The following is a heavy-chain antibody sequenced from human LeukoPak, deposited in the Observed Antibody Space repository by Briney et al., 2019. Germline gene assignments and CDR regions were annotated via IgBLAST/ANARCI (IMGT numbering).Heavy chain of an antibody. Sequence: SETLSLTCAVYGGSFSGYYWSWIRQPPGKGLEWIGEINHSGSTNYNPSLKSRVTISVDTSKNQFSLKLSSVTAADTAVYYCARARSYRFLDYWGQGTLVTVSS. CDR3: ARARSYRFLDY. V-gene: IGHV4-34*01. CDR1: GGSFSGYY. CDR2: INHSGST. J-gene: IGHJ4*02. D-gene: IGHD3-16*02.